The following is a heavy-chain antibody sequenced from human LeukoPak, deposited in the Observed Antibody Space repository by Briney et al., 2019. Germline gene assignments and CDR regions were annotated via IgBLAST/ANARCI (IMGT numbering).Heavy chain of an antibody. Sequence: GGSLRLSCAVSGFTVNSDYMNWVRQAPGKGLEWVSVIYSGGTTYYADSVKGRFTISRDESKNTLYLQMNSLRAVDTAVYYCARDRWGYWYFDLWGRGTLVTVSS. CDR1: GFTVNSDY. D-gene: IGHD4-23*01. CDR2: IYSGGTT. CDR3: ARDRWGYWYFDL. V-gene: IGHV3-53*01. J-gene: IGHJ2*01.